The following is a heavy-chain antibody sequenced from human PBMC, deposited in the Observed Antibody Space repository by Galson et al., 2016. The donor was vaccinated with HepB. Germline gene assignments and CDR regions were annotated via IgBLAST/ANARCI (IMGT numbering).Heavy chain of an antibody. CDR3: SRALAVNGALDI. CDR1: GDSMSSHDW. J-gene: IGHJ3*02. Sequence: ETLSLTCGVSGDSMSSHDWWSWVRQPPGKGLEWIGEIHPSGSTNSNPSLKSRVPITVDRSRKQFYLRLYSVTAADTAVYYCSRALAVNGALDIWGQGTMVTVSS. CDR2: IHPSGST. V-gene: IGHV4-4*02. D-gene: IGHD4-17*01.